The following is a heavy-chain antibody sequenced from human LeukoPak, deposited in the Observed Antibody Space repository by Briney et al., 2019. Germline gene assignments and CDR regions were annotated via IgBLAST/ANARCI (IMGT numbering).Heavy chain of an antibody. Sequence: GASVKVSCKASGGTFSSYTISWVRQAPGQGLEWMGGIIPILGIANYAQKFQGRVTITADKSTSTAYMELSSLRSEDTPVYYCARDRFVDYDFWSGYYPPAEIDDWGQGTLVTVSS. CDR3: ARDRFVDYDFWSGYYPPAEIDD. D-gene: IGHD3-3*01. CDR2: IIPILGIA. CDR1: GGTFSSYT. J-gene: IGHJ4*02. V-gene: IGHV1-69*04.